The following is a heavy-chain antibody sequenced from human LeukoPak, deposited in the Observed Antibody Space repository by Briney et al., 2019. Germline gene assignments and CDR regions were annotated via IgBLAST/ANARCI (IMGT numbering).Heavy chain of an antibody. V-gene: IGHV3-64*01. Sequence: PGGSLRLSCAASGFTFSSYAMHWVRQAPGKGLEYVSAISSNGGSTYYANSVKGRFTISRDNSKNTLYLQMGSLRAEDMAVYYCARIAAAYGSGTPDYYYYMDVWGKGTTVTVSS. CDR1: GFTFSSYA. CDR3: ARIAAAYGSGTPDYYYYMDV. D-gene: IGHD3-10*01. CDR2: ISSNGGST. J-gene: IGHJ6*03.